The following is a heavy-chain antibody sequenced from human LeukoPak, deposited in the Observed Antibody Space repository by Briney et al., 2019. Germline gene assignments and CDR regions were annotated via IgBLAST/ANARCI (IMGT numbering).Heavy chain of an antibody. J-gene: IGHJ3*02. Sequence: GGSLRLSCAASGFTFSSYGMHWVRQAPGKGLEWVAFIRYDGSNKYYADSVKGRFTISRDNSKNTLYLQMNSLRAEDTAVYYCATSMSTFGGVIVSDASDIWGQGTMVTVSS. CDR2: IRYDGSNK. CDR1: GFTFSSYG. V-gene: IGHV3-30*02. CDR3: ATSMSTFGGVIVSDASDI. D-gene: IGHD3-16*02.